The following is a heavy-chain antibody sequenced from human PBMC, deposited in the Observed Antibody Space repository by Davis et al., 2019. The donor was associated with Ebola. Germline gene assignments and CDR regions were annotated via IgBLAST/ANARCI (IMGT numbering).Heavy chain of an antibody. CDR1: GNSFTSYW. CDR3: ASLRRTITGMDDGFDI. J-gene: IGHJ3*02. V-gene: IGHV5-51*01. CDR2: IYTGDSDT. Sequence: GESLKISCKGSGNSFTSYWIGWVRQKPGKGLEWMGIIYTGDSDTRYSPSFRGQVTISADKSFKTAFLQWTSLKASDTAMYYCASLRRTITGMDDGFDIWGQGTMVTVSS. D-gene: IGHD2-8*02.